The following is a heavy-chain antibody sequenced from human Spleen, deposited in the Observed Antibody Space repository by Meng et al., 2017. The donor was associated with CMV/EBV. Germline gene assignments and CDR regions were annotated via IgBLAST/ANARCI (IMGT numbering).Heavy chain of an antibody. Sequence: KASGGTFGSNALSWVRQAPGQGLEWMGGIIPIPGLSTYAQRFQGRVTITADKSTGTGYMEVPSLRFDDTAVYYCVTYQYDSGWTEDSWGQGTLVTVSS. CDR2: IIPIPGLS. V-gene: IGHV1-69*10. D-gene: IGHD3-16*01. J-gene: IGHJ4*02. CDR1: GGTFGSNA. CDR3: VTYQYDSGWTEDS.